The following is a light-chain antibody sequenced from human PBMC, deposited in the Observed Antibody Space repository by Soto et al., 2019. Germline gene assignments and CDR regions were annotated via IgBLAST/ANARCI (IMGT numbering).Light chain of an antibody. V-gene: IGLV2-23*01. CDR1: SSDVGSYNL. CDR2: EGS. CDR3: CSYAGSSTYV. Sequence: QSALTQDASVSGSPGQSITISCTGTSSDVGSYNLVSWYQQHPGKAPKLMIYEGSKRPSGVSNRFSGSKSGNTASLTISGLQAEDEADYYCCSYAGSSTYVFGTGTKLTVL. J-gene: IGLJ1*01.